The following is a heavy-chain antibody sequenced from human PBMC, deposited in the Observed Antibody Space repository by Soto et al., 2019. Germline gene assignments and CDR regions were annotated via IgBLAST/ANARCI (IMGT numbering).Heavy chain of an antibody. CDR1: GYTFTSYA. CDR3: AREGVVPLTFDY. D-gene: IGHD2-2*01. J-gene: IGHJ4*02. CDR2: INAGNGNT. V-gene: IGHV1-3*01. Sequence: QVQLVQSGAEVKKPGASVKVSCKASGYTFTSYAMHWVRQAPGQRLEWMGWINAGNGNTKYSQKFQGRVTITRDTPAGTGYMELSSLRSEDTAVYYCAREGVVPLTFDYWGQGTLVTVSS.